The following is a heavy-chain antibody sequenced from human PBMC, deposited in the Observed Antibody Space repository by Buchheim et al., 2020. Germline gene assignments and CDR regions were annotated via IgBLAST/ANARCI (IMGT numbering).Heavy chain of an antibody. D-gene: IGHD3-10*01. V-gene: IGHV4-34*01. J-gene: IGHJ4*02. Sequence: QVQLQESGPGLVKSSETLSLTCAVYGGSFSGYYWSWIRQPPGKGLEWIGEINHSGSTNYNPSLKSRVTISVDTSKNQFSLKLSSVTAADTAVYYCARGRTYYYGSGSYFDYWGQGTL. CDR3: ARGRTYYYGSGSYFDY. CDR1: GGSFSGYY. CDR2: INHSGST.